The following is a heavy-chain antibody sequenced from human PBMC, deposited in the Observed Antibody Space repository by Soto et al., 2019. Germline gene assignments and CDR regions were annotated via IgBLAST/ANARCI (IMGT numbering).Heavy chain of an antibody. V-gene: IGHV4-59*01. CDR2: VYYSGYT. D-gene: IGHD3-22*01. CDR1: GGSISSFH. CDR3: ARLTYYDSTGSFDY. Sequence: PSETLSLTCTVSGGSISSFHWSWIRQPPGRGLEWIGYVYYSGYTNYNPSLKSRVAMSIDTSKSQFSLRLNSVTAADTAVYYCARLTYYDSTGSFDYWGQGIQVTVSS. J-gene: IGHJ4*02.